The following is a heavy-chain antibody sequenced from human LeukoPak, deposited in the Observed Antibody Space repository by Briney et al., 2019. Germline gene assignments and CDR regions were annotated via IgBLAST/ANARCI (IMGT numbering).Heavy chain of an antibody. CDR1: GFTFSSYA. CDR3: AGGYTAMANWFDP. V-gene: IGHV3-21*01. D-gene: IGHD5-18*01. J-gene: IGHJ5*02. CDR2: ISSSSSYI. Sequence: GGSLRLSCAASGFTFSSYAMHWVRQAPGKGLEWVSSISSSSSYIYYADSVKGRFTISRDNAKNSLYLQMNSLRAEDTAVYYCAGGYTAMANWFDPWGQGTLVTVSS.